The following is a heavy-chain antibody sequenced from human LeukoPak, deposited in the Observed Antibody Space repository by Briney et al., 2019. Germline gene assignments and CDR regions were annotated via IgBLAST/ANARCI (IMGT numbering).Heavy chain of an antibody. Sequence: GGSLRLSCAASGFTVSSNYMSWVRQAPGKGLEWVSVIYSGGRTYYADSVKGRFTISRDNSKNTLYLQMNSLRAEDTAVYYCASTGSSGYGGYFDYWGQGTLVTVSS. CDR1: GFTVSSNY. CDR2: IYSGGRT. CDR3: ASTGSSGYGGYFDY. D-gene: IGHD3-22*01. V-gene: IGHV3-53*01. J-gene: IGHJ4*02.